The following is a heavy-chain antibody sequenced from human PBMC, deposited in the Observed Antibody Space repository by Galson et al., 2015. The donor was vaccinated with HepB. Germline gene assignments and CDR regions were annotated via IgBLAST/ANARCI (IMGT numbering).Heavy chain of an antibody. D-gene: IGHD6-13*01. Sequence: SLRLSCAASGFTFSSYAMSWVRQAPGKGLEWVSAISGSGGSTYYADSVKGRFTISRDNSKNTLYLQMNSLRAEDTAVYYCAKALGSWSSFDYWGQGTLVTVSS. J-gene: IGHJ4*02. CDR2: ISGSGGST. CDR3: AKALGSWSSFDY. V-gene: IGHV3-23*01. CDR1: GFTFSSYA.